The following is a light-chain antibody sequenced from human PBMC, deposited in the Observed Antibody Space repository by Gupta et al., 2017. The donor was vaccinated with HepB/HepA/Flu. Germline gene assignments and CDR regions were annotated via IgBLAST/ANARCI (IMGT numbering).Light chain of an antibody. CDR1: SPDIGSIY. CDR2: RTN. CDR3: AAWDDSLSSWV. J-gene: IGLJ3*02. Sequence: QSVLTQPPSASGTPGQRVTIPCSGSSPDIGSIYYWYQQLPGTAPKLLIYRTNQRRSGVPDRFSGSKSGTSASLAISGLRSEDEADYYCAAWDDSLSSWVFGGGTKLIVL. V-gene: IGLV1-47*01.